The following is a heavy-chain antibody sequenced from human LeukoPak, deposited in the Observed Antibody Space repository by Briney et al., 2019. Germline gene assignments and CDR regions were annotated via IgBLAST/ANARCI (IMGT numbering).Heavy chain of an antibody. CDR3: ARVPCWGGDCYPYYFDY. CDR1: GGSFSGYY. Sequence: SETLSLTCAVYGGSFSGYYWSWIRQPPGKGLEWIGEINHSGSTNYNPSLKSRVTISVDTSKNQFSLKLSSVTAADTAVCYCARVPCWGGDCYPYYFDYWGQGTLVTVSS. CDR2: INHSGST. V-gene: IGHV4-34*01. D-gene: IGHD2-21*02. J-gene: IGHJ4*02.